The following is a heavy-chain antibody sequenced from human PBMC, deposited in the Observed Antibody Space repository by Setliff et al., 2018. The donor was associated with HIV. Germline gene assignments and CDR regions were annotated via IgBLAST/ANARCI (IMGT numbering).Heavy chain of an antibody. CDR3: VREGVRRGLGSGSFRYRAYYFDQ. D-gene: IGHD3-10*01. CDR1: GGSITGYY. Sequence: PSETLSLTCTVSGGSITGYYWGWIRQPPGKGLEWIGSIYYSGSTHYNPSLKSRVTVSKDTTKNQFSLNLRSVTAADTAVYYCVREGVRRGLGSGSFRYRAYYFDQWGQGTLVTVSS. CDR2: IYYSGST. J-gene: IGHJ4*02. V-gene: IGHV4-39*07.